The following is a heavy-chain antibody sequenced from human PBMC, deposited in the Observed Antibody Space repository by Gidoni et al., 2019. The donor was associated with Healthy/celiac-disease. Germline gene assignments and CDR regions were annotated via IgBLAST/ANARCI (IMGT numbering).Heavy chain of an antibody. CDR2: IYYSGST. Sequence: QVQLQEPGPGLVKPSQTLSLTCTVSGGSISSGGYYWSWIRQHPGKGLEWIGYIYYSGSTYYNPSLKSRVTISVDTSKNQFSLKLSSVTAADTAVYYCARDRAGAVFGVGTPSKYYYGMDVWGQGTTVTVSS. J-gene: IGHJ6*02. V-gene: IGHV4-31*03. CDR3: ARDRAGAVFGVGTPSKYYYGMDV. CDR1: GGSISSGGYY. D-gene: IGHD3-3*01.